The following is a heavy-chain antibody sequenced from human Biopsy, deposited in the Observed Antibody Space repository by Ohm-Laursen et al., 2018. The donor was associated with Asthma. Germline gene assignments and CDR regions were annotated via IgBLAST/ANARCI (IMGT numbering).Heavy chain of an antibody. V-gene: IGHV3-30*18. CDR1: GFTFSNYG. D-gene: IGHD1-26*01. CDR2: ISFDGSNK. Sequence: SLRHSCLASGFTFSNYGMHWVRQAPGKGLDWVDVISFDGSNKNYTDSVKGRFTISRDNSRNTLHLQMNSLRAEETAVYYCAKDVFPGWELRRGPDYWGQGTLVTVSS. J-gene: IGHJ4*02. CDR3: AKDVFPGWELRRGPDY.